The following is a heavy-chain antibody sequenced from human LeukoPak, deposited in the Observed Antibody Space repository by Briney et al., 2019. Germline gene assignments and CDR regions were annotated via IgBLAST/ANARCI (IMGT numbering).Heavy chain of an antibody. J-gene: IGHJ4*02. V-gene: IGHV4-39*02. CDR3: ARERAAAGYFDY. D-gene: IGHD6-13*01. Sequence: SETLSLTCTVSGGSISSSSDYWGWIRQPPGKGLEWIGSIYYSGSTYYNPSLKSRVTISVDTSKNQFSLKLSSVTAADTAVYYCARERAAAGYFDYWGQGTLVTVSS. CDR2: IYYSGST. CDR1: GGSISSSSDY.